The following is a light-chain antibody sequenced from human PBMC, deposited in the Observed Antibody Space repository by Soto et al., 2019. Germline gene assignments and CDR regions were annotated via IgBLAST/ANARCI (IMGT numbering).Light chain of an antibody. CDR3: HQYGSSPLT. CDR1: QSVSSYY. V-gene: IGKV3-20*01. Sequence: EIVLTQSPGTLSLSPGERATLSCRASQSVSSYYLAWYQQKPGQAPRLLIYAASSRATGIPDRFSGGGSGTDFTPTISRLEPEDFAVYYCHQYGSSPLTFGGGTKV. CDR2: AAS. J-gene: IGKJ4*01.